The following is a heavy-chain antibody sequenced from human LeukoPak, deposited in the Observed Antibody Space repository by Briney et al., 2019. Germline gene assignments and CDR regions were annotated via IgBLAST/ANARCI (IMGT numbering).Heavy chain of an antibody. Sequence: ASVKVSCKASGGTFSSYAISWVRQAPGQGLEWMGRIIPILGIANYAQKFQGRVTITADKSTSTAYMELRSLRSEDTAVYYCAREYYDSSGSDYWGQGTLVTVSS. CDR1: GGTFSSYA. CDR3: AREYYDSSGSDY. CDR2: IIPILGIA. V-gene: IGHV1-69*04. J-gene: IGHJ4*02. D-gene: IGHD3-22*01.